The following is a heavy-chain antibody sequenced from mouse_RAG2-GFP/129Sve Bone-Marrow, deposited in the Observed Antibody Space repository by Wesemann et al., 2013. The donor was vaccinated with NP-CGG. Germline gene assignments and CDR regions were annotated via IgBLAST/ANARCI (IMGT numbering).Heavy chain of an antibody. CDR2: ISYSGST. V-gene: IGHV3-8*02. J-gene: IGHJ3*01. CDR3: ARLDSSGYPFAY. D-gene: IGHD3-2*01. Sequence: EYAGYISYSGSTYYNPSLKSRISITRDTSKNQYYLQLNSVTTEDTATYYCARLDSSGYPFAYWGQGTLVTVSA.